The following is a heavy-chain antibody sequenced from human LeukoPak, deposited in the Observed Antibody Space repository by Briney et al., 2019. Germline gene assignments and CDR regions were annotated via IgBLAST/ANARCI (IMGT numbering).Heavy chain of an antibody. V-gene: IGHV3-30*04. CDR3: ARFSSAAMACDY. CDR2: ISYDGSNK. D-gene: IGHD5-18*01. CDR1: GFTFSSYA. J-gene: IGHJ4*02. Sequence: GRSLRLSCAASGFTFSSYAMHWVRQAPGKGLEWVAVISYDGSNKYYADSVKGRFTISRDNSKNTLYLQMNSLRAEDTAVYYCARFSSAAMACDYWGQGTLVTVSS.